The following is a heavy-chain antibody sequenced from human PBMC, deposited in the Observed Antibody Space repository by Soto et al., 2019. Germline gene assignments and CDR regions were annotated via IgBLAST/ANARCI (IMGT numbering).Heavy chain of an antibody. CDR2: IYWDDDK. V-gene: IGHV2-5*02. CDR1: GFSLSTSGVG. Sequence: QITLKESGPTLVKPTQTLTLTCTFSGFSLSTSGVGVGWFRQPPGKALEWLALIYWDDDKRYSPSLKSRITITKDTSKNQVVLTLTNMDPVDTATYSCAHSRASAPCDYWGQGTLVTVSS. CDR3: AHSRASAPCDY. J-gene: IGHJ4*02.